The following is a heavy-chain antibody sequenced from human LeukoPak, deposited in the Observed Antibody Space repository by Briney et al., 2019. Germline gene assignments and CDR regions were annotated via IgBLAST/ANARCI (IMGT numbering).Heavy chain of an antibody. D-gene: IGHD3-10*01. CDR2: ISAYNGNT. Sequence: ASVKVSCKASGYTFTIYGISWVRQAPGQGLEWMGWISAYNGNTNYAQKLQGRVTMTTDTSTSTHYMELRSLRSDDTAVYYCARGATYYYGSGSYYFYDYWGQGTLVTVSS. J-gene: IGHJ4*02. CDR1: GYTFTIYG. CDR3: ARGATYYYGSGSYYFYDY. V-gene: IGHV1-18*01.